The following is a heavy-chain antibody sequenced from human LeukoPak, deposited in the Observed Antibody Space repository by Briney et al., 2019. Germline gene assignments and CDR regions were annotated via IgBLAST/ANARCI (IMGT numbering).Heavy chain of an antibody. CDR2: INHSGST. CDR1: GGSFNGYY. CDR3: ARVWGFRVY. D-gene: IGHD7-27*01. Sequence: PSETLSLTCAVYGGSFNGYYWSWIRQPPGKGLEWIGEINHSGSTNYNPSLKSRVTISVDTSKNQFSLKLSSVAAADTAVYYCARVWGFRVYWGQGTLVTVSS. J-gene: IGHJ4*02. V-gene: IGHV4-34*01.